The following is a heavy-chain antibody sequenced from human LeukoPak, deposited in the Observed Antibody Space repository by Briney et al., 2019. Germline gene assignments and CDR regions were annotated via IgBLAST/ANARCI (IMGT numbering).Heavy chain of an antibody. Sequence: PSETLSLTCTVSGDSISSGDYYWSWIRQPAGKGLEWIGRISSSGSTNYNPSLKSRVTISVDTSKNQFSLKLTSVTAADTALYYCARVVASTSIDSWGQGTLVTVSS. J-gene: IGHJ4*02. CDR1: GDSISSGDYY. D-gene: IGHD2-15*01. CDR3: ARVVASTSIDS. V-gene: IGHV4-61*02. CDR2: ISSSGST.